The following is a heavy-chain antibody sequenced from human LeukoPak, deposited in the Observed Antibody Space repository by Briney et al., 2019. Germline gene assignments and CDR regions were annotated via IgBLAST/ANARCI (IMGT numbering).Heavy chain of an antibody. D-gene: IGHD6-13*01. CDR2: IFSDGRT. CDR1: GFSVSSNY. V-gene: IGHV3-53*01. Sequence: GGSLRLSCAPSGFSVSSNYMSWVRQPPGKGLEWLSLIFSDGRTFYADSVKGRFSISRDNSKNTLSLQMNSLRGEDTAMYYCVRDSGSWYHLGYWGQGTLVTVSS. CDR3: VRDSGSWYHLGY. J-gene: IGHJ4*02.